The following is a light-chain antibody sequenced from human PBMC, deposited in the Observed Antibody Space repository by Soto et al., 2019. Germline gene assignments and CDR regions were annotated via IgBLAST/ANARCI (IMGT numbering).Light chain of an antibody. CDR2: EGS. CDR3: CSYAGSSTPHGV. CDR1: SSDVGSYNL. Sequence: QSALTQPASVSGSPGQSITISCTGTSSDVGSYNLVSWYQQHPGKAPKLMIYEGSKRPSGVSNRFSGSKSGNTASLTISGLQAEAEADYYCCSYAGSSTPHGVFGGGTKLTVL. V-gene: IGLV2-23*01. J-gene: IGLJ2*01.